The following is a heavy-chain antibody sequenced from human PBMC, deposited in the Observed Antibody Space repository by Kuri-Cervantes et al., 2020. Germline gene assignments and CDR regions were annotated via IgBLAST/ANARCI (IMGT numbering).Heavy chain of an antibody. J-gene: IGHJ5*02. CDR3: ARIYRLSSGWNLNRFDP. D-gene: IGHD6-19*01. V-gene: IGHV4-39*07. Sequence: GSLRLSCTVSGGSISRSSSYYWGWIRQPPGKGLEWIGTIYYNGDTYYNPSLKSRVTISLDTSKNQFSLKLSSVTAADTAVYYCARIYRLSSGWNLNRFDPWGEGTLVTVSS. CDR2: IYYNGDT. CDR1: GGSISRSSSYY.